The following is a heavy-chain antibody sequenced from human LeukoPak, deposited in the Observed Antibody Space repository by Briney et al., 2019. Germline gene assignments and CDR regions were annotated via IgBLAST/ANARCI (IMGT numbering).Heavy chain of an antibody. CDR2: IIPIFGTA. Sequence: RASVKVSCKASGGTFSSYAISWVRQAPGQRLEWMGRIIPIFGTANYAQKFQGRVTITTDESTSTAYMELSSLRSEDTAVYYCAREGGYCSGGSCYLIHAFDIWGQGTIVTVSS. J-gene: IGHJ3*02. CDR1: GGTFSSYA. CDR3: AREGGYCSGGSCYLIHAFDI. V-gene: IGHV1-69*05. D-gene: IGHD2-15*01.